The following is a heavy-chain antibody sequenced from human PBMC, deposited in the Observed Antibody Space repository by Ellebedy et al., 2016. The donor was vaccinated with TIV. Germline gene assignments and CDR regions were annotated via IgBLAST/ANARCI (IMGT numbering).Heavy chain of an antibody. Sequence: LSLTCAASGFTFSSYSMNWVRQAPGKGLEWVSYISSSSSTIYYADSVKGRFTISRDNAKNSLYLQMNSLRDEDTAVYYCAREGVTMVRGVLDYWGQGTLVTVSS. D-gene: IGHD3-10*01. V-gene: IGHV3-48*02. CDR1: GFTFSSYS. CDR3: AREGVTMVRGVLDY. J-gene: IGHJ4*02. CDR2: ISSSSSTI.